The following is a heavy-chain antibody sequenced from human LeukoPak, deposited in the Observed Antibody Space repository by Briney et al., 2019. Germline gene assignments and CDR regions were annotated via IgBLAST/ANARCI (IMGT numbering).Heavy chain of an antibody. V-gene: IGHV3-21*01. J-gene: IGHJ4*02. CDR1: GFTFSSHS. CDR2: ISSSSSSYI. CDR3: ARDLTVPYKFDY. Sequence: GGSLRLSCAASGFTFSSHSMNWVRQAPGKGLEWVSSISSSSSSYIYYADSVKGRFTISRDNAKNSLYLQMNSLRAEDTAVYYCARDLTVPYKFDYWGQGTLVTVSS. D-gene: IGHD2-2*01.